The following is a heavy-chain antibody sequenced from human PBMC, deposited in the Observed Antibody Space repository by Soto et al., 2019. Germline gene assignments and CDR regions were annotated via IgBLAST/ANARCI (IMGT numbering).Heavy chain of an antibody. CDR3: ARESGYCDY. V-gene: IGHV3-48*01. CDR2: ISGSGSTI. CDR1: GFTFSTYS. J-gene: IGHJ4*02. Sequence: GGSLRLSCAASGFTFSTYSMNWVRQAPGKGLEWVSYISGSGSTIYYSDSVKGRFTISRDNAKNSLYLQMNSLRAEDTAVYYCARESGYCDYWGQGTLVTVSS. D-gene: IGHD3-22*01.